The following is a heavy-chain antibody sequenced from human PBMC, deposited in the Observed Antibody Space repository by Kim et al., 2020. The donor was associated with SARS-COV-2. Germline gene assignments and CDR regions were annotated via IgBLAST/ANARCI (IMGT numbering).Heavy chain of an antibody. CDR1: GGSISSSSYY. D-gene: IGHD3-10*01. V-gene: IGHV4-39*01. J-gene: IGHJ3*02. CDR2: IYYSGST. Sequence: SETLSLTCTVSGGSISSSSYYWGWIRQPPGKGLEWIGSIYYSGSTYYNPSLKSRVTISVDTSKNQFSLKLSSVTAADTAVYYCARLWRLLRAFDIWGQGTMVTVSS. CDR3: ARLWRLLRAFDI.